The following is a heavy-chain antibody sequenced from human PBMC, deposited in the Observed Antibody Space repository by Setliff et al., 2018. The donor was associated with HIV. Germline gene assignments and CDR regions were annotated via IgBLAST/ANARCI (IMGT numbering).Heavy chain of an antibody. Sequence: GSGPTLVNPTQTLTLTCTFSGFSLSPRGMSVSWIRQPLGKALEWLARIDWDDAKYYSTSLKTRLTISKDTSKNQVVLTMTNMDPVDTATYYCARGSESLTYFDNLGPGTLVTVSS. J-gene: IGHJ4*02. CDR2: IDWDDAK. D-gene: IGHD3-10*01. V-gene: IGHV2-70*11. CDR1: GFSLSPRGMS. CDR3: ARGSESLTYFDN.